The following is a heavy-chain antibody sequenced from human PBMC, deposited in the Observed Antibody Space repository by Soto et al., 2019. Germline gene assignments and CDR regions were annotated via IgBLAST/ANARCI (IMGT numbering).Heavy chain of an antibody. V-gene: IGHV3-23*01. CDR2: ISGSGGST. D-gene: IGHD4-17*01. CDR1: GFTFSSYA. Sequence: EVQLLESGGGLVQPGGSLRLSCAASGFTFSSYAMSWVRQAPGKGLEWVSVISGSGGSTHYADSVKGRFTISRDNSKNTLYLQMNSLRAEDTAVYYCAKDPDATVTPPFDLWGRGTLVTVSS. CDR3: AKDPDATVTPPFDL. J-gene: IGHJ2*01.